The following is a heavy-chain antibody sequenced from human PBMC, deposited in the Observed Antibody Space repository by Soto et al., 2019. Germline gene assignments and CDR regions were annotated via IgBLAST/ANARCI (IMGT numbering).Heavy chain of an antibody. Sequence: QVQLQQWGAGLLKPSETLSLTCAVYGGSFSGYYWSWIRQPPGKGLEWIGEINHSGYTNHNPSLKSRVTISIDTSKNQFSLKLSSVTAADTAVYYCARVDIVTTTWFDPWGQGTLVTVSS. V-gene: IGHV4-34*01. J-gene: IGHJ5*02. CDR2: INHSGYT. D-gene: IGHD5-12*01. CDR3: ARVDIVTTTWFDP. CDR1: GGSFSGYY.